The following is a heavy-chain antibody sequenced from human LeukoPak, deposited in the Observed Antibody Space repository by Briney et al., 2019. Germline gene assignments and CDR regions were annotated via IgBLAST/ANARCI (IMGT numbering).Heavy chain of an antibody. J-gene: IGHJ1*01. CDR3: AKDEGYGDYVYFQH. Sequence: GGSLRLSCAASGFTFSSYAMSWVRQAPGKGLEWVSAISGSGGSTYYADSVKGRFTISRDNSKNTLYLQMYSLRAEDTAVYYCAKDEGYGDYVYFQHWGQGTLVTVSS. V-gene: IGHV3-23*01. CDR2: ISGSGGST. D-gene: IGHD4-17*01. CDR1: GFTFSSYA.